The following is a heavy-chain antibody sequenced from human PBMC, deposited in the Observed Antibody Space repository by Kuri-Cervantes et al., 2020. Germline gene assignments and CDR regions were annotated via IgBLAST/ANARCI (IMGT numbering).Heavy chain of an antibody. V-gene: IGHV3-11*04. CDR1: GSTFSDYY. CDR3: AKYSGSYDYYYGMDV. Sequence: GGSLRLSCAASGSTFSDYYMSWIRQAPGKGLEWVSYISSSGSTIYYADSVKGRFTISRDNSKNTLYLQMNSLRAEDTAVYYCAKYSGSYDYYYGMDVWGQGTTVTVSS. J-gene: IGHJ6*02. CDR2: ISSSGSTI. D-gene: IGHD1-26*01.